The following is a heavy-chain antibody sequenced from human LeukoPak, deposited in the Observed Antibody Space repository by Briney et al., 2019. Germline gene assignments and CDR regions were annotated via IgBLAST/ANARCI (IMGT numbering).Heavy chain of an antibody. CDR1: GGSFSGYY. CDR3: ARGPIVGATTSSYWYFDL. V-gene: IGHV4-34*01. D-gene: IGHD1-26*01. Sequence: PSETLSLTCAVYGGSFSGYYWSWIRQPPGKGLEWIGEINHSGSTNYHPSLKSRVTISVDTSKNQFSLKLSSVTAADTAVYYCARGPIVGATTSSYWYFDLWGRGTLVTVSS. J-gene: IGHJ2*01. CDR2: INHSGST.